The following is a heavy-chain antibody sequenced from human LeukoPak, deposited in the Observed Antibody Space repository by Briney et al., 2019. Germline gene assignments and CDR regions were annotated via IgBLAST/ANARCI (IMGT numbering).Heavy chain of an antibody. CDR3: ARDPGGSGWHFDY. CDR1: GDSISSYY. D-gene: IGHD6-19*01. J-gene: IGHJ4*02. CDR2: IYYSGRT. V-gene: IGHV4-59*01. Sequence: SETLSLTCTVSGDSISSYYWSWIRQPPGKGLEWIGHIYYSGRTNYNPSLKSRVTISVDTSKNQFSLKLSSVTAADTAVYYCARDPGGSGWHFDYWGQGTLVTVSS.